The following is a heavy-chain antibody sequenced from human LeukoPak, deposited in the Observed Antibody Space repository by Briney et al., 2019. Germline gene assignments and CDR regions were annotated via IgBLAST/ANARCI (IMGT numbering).Heavy chain of an antibody. J-gene: IGHJ4*02. CDR1: GFTFSSYS. CDR2: ISSSSSYI. CDR3: AVDCRSSSCYTNGDDYFDY. V-gene: IGHV3-21*01. D-gene: IGHD2-2*02. Sequence: GGSLRLSCAASGFTFSSYSMNWVRQAPGQGLEWVSSISSSSSYIYYADSMKGRFTISRDNAKNSLYLQMNSLRAEDTAVYYCAVDCRSSSCYTNGDDYFDYWGRGTLVTVCS.